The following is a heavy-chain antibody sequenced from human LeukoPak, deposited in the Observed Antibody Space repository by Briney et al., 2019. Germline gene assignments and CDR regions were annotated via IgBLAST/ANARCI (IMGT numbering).Heavy chain of an antibody. CDR1: GSSISSGYY. CDR2: IYHSGST. V-gene: IGHV4-38-2*02. Sequence: SATLSLTCTVSGSSISSGYYWGWIRQPPGKGLEWIGSIYHSGSTYYNPSLKSRVTISVDTSKNQFSLKLSSVTAADTAVYYCASIAVAVRKEYYFDYWGQGTLVTVSS. J-gene: IGHJ4*02. D-gene: IGHD6-19*01. CDR3: ASIAVAVRKEYYFDY.